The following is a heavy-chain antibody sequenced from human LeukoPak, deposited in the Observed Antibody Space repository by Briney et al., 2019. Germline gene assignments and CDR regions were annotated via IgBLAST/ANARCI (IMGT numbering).Heavy chain of an antibody. Sequence: SETLSLTCTVPGGSISSYYWSWIRQPPGKGLEWIGYIYYSGSTNYNPSPKSRVTISVHTSKNQFSLKLSSVTAADTAVYYCARHGSYGGAYDILIGHTGFDPWGQGTLVTVSS. D-gene: IGHD3-9*01. J-gene: IGHJ5*02. V-gene: IGHV4-59*08. CDR2: IYYSGST. CDR3: ARHGSYGGAYDILIGHTGFDP. CDR1: GGSISSYY.